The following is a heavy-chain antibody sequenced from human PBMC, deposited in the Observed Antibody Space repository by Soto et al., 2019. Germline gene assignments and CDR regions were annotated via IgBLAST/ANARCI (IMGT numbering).Heavy chain of an antibody. D-gene: IGHD5-12*01. J-gene: IGHJ4*02. CDR1: GYTFTSYD. Sequence: QVQLVQSGAEVKKPGASVKVSCKASGYTFTSYDINWVRQATGQGLEWMGWMNPNSGNTGYAQKFQGRVTMTRNTSISTAYMELSSLTSEDTAVYYCARERYSAYVRGYWGQGTLVTVSS. CDR2: MNPNSGNT. CDR3: ARERYSAYVRGY. V-gene: IGHV1-8*01.